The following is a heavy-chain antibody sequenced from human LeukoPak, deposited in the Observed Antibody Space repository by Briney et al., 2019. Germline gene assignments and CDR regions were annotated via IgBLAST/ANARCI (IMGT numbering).Heavy chain of an antibody. CDR2: IYYSGST. CDR1: GGSISSYY. V-gene: IGHV4-59*01. CDR3: AREDYDSSGPFDY. Sequence: PSETLSLTCTVSGGSISSYYWSWIRQPPGKGLEWIGYIYYSGSTNYNPSLKSRVTISVDTSKNQFSLKLSSVTAADTAVYYCAREDYDSSGPFDYWGQGTLVTVSS. J-gene: IGHJ4*02. D-gene: IGHD3-22*01.